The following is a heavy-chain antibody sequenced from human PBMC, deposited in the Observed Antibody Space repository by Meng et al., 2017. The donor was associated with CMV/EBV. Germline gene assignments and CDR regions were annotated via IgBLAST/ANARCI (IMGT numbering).Heavy chain of an antibody. V-gene: IGHV4-34*01. J-gene: IGHJ4*02. CDR2: INHSGST. CDR1: FSGDY. CDR3: ARARGYDFWSGYYTDYYFDY. Sequence: FSGDYWSWIRQPTGKGLEWIGEINHSGSTNYNPSLKSRVTISVDTSKNQFSLKLSSVTAADTAVYYCARARGYDFWSGYYTDYYFDYWGQGTLVTVSS. D-gene: IGHD3-3*01.